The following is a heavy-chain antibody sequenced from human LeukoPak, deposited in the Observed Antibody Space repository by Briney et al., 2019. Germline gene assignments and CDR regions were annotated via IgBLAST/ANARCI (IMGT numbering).Heavy chain of an antibody. V-gene: IGHV1-69*04. J-gene: IGHJ6*02. D-gene: IGHD3-3*01. CDR3: ARVDTIFGVGSNYYYYGMDV. Sequence: GASVKVSCKASGYTFTSYGISWVRQAPGQGLEWMGRIIPILGIANYAQKFQGRVTITADKSTSTAYMELSSLRSEDTAVYYCARVDTIFGVGSNYYYYGMDVWGQGTTVTVSS. CDR2: IIPILGIA. CDR1: GYTFTSYG.